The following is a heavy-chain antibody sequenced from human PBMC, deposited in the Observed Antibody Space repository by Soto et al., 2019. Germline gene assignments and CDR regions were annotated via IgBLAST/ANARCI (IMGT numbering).Heavy chain of an antibody. CDR3: ARDGSGSYTPFDY. V-gene: IGHV4-61*01. J-gene: IGHJ4*02. CDR1: GGSVSSGSYY. D-gene: IGHD3-10*01. Sequence: SETLSLTCTVSGGSVSSGSYYWSWIRQPPGKGLEWIGYVYYSGSTNYNPSLKSRVTISIDTSKSQFSLKLSSVTAADTAVYFCARDGSGSYTPFDYWGQGTLVTVSS. CDR2: VYYSGST.